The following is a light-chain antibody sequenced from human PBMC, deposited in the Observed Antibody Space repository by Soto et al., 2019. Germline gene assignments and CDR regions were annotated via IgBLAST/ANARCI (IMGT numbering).Light chain of an antibody. Sequence: EIVMTQSPATLSVSPGERATLSCRASQSVSSNLAWYQQKPGQAPRLLTYGASSRATGIPDRFSGGGSGTDFTLTISALQSEDFAVYYCQHYNNWPPWTFGQGTKVDIK. CDR2: GAS. CDR1: QSVSSN. V-gene: IGKV3D-15*01. J-gene: IGKJ1*01. CDR3: QHYNNWPPWT.